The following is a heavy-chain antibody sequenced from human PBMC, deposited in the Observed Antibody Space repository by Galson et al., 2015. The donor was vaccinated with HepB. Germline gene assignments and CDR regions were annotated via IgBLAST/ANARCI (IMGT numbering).Heavy chain of an antibody. D-gene: IGHD3-10*01. Sequence: SLRLSCAASEFTFRNYGMQWVRQAPGKGLEWVAVISYDGSNKYYADSVKGRFTISRDNSKNTMYLQMNSVRAEDTAVYYCAKLRGELLLRYGMDVWGQGTTVTVSS. CDR2: ISYDGSNK. V-gene: IGHV3-30*18. J-gene: IGHJ6*02. CDR3: AKLRGELLLRYGMDV. CDR1: EFTFRNYG.